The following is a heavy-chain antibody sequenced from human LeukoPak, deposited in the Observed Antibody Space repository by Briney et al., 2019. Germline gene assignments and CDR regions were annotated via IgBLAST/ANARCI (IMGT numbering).Heavy chain of an antibody. D-gene: IGHD6-13*01. CDR2: INQDGSEK. Sequence: RAGGSLRLSCAAPEFTFSGNWRTGVRQAPGKGPDGVANINQDGSEKHYVDSVKGRFTISRDNAKNSLFLQMNSLRVEDTAVFYCARDGFVGAADYWGQGTLVTVSS. CDR3: ARDGFVGAADY. V-gene: IGHV3-7*01. CDR1: EFTFSGNW. J-gene: IGHJ4*02.